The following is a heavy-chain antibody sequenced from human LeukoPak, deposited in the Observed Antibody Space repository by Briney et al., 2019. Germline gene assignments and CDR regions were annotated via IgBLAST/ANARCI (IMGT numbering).Heavy chain of an antibody. CDR3: AKVPGYSSGGSRGYFDY. D-gene: IGHD6-19*01. Sequence: GGSLRLSCAASGFTFSSYAMTWVRQAPGKGLEWVSVIYSGGSTYYADSVKGRFTISRDNSKNTLYLQMNSLRAEDTAVYYCAKVPGYSSGGSRGYFDYWGQGTLVTVSS. CDR1: GFTFSSYA. CDR2: IYSGGST. V-gene: IGHV3-23*03. J-gene: IGHJ4*02.